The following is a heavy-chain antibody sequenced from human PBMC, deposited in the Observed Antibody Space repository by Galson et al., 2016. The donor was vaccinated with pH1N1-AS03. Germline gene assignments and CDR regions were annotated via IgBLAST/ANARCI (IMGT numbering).Heavy chain of an antibody. V-gene: IGHV3-48*04. J-gene: IGHJ6*02. D-gene: IGHD1-14*01. CDR3: ARGACEPPNYSYCYGLDV. Sequence: SLRLSCAGSGFTFSSYTINWVRQAPRQGLEWVSYISSSGTTIYYADAVKGRFTISRDNATNSLSLQMHSLRAEDTAVYYWARGACEPPNYSYCYGLDVWGHGTTVSVSS. CDR2: ISSSGTTI. CDR1: GFTFSSYT.